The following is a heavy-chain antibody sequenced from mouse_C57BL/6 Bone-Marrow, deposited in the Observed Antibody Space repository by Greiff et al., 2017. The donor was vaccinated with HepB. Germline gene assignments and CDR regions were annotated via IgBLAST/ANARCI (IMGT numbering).Heavy chain of an antibody. CDR1: GFTFSSYG. J-gene: IGHJ4*01. Sequence: EVQLMESGGDLVKPGGSLKLSCAASGFTFSSYGMSWVRQTPDKRLEWVATISSGGSYTYYPDSVKGRFTISRDNAKNTLYLQMSSLKSEDTAMYYCARHGDGSSYCWAMDYWGQGTSVTVSS. V-gene: IGHV5-6*01. D-gene: IGHD1-1*01. CDR3: ARHGDGSSYCWAMDY. CDR2: ISSGGSYT.